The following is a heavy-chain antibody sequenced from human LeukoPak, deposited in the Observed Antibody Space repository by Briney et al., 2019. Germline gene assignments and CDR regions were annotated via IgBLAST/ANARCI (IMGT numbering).Heavy chain of an antibody. CDR3: ARASMRRRDGYNRHYEIDY. CDR1: GGSISSGSYY. Sequence: SETLSLTCAVSGGSISSGSYYWSWIRQPAGKGLEWIGRIYTSGSTKYNPSLKSRVTISVDTSQNQFSLRLSSVTAADTAVYYCARASMRRRDGYNRHYEIDYWGQGTLVTVSS. CDR2: IYTSGST. J-gene: IGHJ4*02. V-gene: IGHV4-61*02. D-gene: IGHD5-24*01.